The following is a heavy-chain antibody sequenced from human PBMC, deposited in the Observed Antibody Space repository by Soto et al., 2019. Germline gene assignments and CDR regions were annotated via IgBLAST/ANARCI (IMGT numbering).Heavy chain of an antibody. V-gene: IGHV4-34*01. CDR3: ARGLVVVVASEGFDY. J-gene: IGHJ4*02. CDR2: INHSGST. CDR1: GGCFSGYY. D-gene: IGHD2-15*01. Sequence: VTLCLSCAAYGGCFSGYYGRWIRQQAGKGLEWIGEINHSGSTNYNPSLKSRVTISVDTSKNQFSLKLSSVTAADTAVYYCARGLVVVVASEGFDYWGQGTLVTVSS.